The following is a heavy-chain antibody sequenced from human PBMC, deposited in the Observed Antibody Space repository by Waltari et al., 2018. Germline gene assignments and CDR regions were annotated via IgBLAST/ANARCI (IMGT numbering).Heavy chain of an antibody. V-gene: IGHV3-74*01. CDR1: GFPSSSYW. Sequence: EVQLVESGGGLVQPGGSLRLSCAASGFPSSSYWMHWVRQGPGKGLVWVSRVNSEGTSTSYADSVKGRFTISRDNAKNTLYLQMNSLRAEDTAVYYCTRSTSISNAFNIWGQGTMVAVSS. CDR2: VNSEGTST. J-gene: IGHJ3*02. D-gene: IGHD6-6*01. CDR3: TRSTSISNAFNI.